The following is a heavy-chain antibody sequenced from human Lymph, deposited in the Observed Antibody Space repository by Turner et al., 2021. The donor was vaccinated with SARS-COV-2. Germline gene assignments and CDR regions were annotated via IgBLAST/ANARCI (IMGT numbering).Heavy chain of an antibody. D-gene: IGHD2-21*02. Sequence: EVQLVASGGGLVKPGGSLRFSCAASGITFISYNRNWVRQAPGKGLEWVSSITFTSSYIYYADSVKDRFTISRNDTKNSLYLQMNSLRAEDTAVYYCARGPPDFPYYFDYWGQGTLVTVSS. CDR3: ARGPPDFPYYFDY. V-gene: IGHV3-21*01. CDR1: GITFISYN. J-gene: IGHJ4*02. CDR2: ITFTSSYI.